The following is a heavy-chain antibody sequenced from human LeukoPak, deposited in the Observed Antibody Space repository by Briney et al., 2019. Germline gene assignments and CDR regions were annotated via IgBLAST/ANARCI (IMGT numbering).Heavy chain of an antibody. CDR2: TSHSGST. V-gene: IGHV4-59*12. CDR3: ARGSIVAAGIFDS. Sequence: SETLSLTCTVSGGSISSYYWSWIRQPPGKGLEWIGYTSHSGSTYYNPSLTSRVTISVDRSKNQFSLKLNSVTAADTAVYYCARGSIVAAGIFDSWGQGTLVTVSS. D-gene: IGHD6-13*01. CDR1: GGSISSYY. J-gene: IGHJ4*02.